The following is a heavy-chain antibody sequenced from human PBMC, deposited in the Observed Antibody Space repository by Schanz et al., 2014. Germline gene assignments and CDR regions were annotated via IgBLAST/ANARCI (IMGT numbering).Heavy chain of an antibody. CDR1: GYTFTDYH. CDR3: ARDDRFLEWSLLDY. D-gene: IGHD3-3*01. CDR2: INPSSGGT. V-gene: IGHV1-2*06. J-gene: IGHJ4*02. Sequence: QVQLVQSGAEVKKPGASVKVSCKASGYTFTDYHIHWVRQAPGQGLEYMGRINPSSGGTNYAQKFQGRVTMTRDTSISTAYMELSRLTSDDTAIYYCARDDRFLEWSLLDYWGQGTLVTVSS.